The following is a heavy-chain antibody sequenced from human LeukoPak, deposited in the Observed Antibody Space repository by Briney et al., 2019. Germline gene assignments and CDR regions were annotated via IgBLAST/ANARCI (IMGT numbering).Heavy chain of an antibody. CDR3: ARGVRQLWLSAVFCWFDP. D-gene: IGHD5-18*01. CDR1: GFTFSDYY. J-gene: IGHJ5*02. CDR2: ISSSGSTI. V-gene: IGHV3-11*01. Sequence: PGGSLRLSCAASGFTFSDYYMSWIRQAPGKGLEWVSYISSSGSTIYYADSVKGRFTISRDNAKNSLYLQMNSLRAEDTAVYYCARGVRQLWLSAVFCWFDPWGQGTLVTVSS.